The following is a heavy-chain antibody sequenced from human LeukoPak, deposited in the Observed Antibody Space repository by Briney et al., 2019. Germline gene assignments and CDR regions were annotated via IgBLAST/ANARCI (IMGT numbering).Heavy chain of an antibody. CDR1: GGSISSYY. J-gene: IGHJ5*02. V-gene: IGHV4-4*09. CDR2: IYTSGST. Sequence: SETLSLTCTVSGGSISSYYWSWIRQPPGKGLEWIGYIYTSGSTNYNPSLKSRFTISVDTSKNQFSLKLSSVTAADTAVYYCARGRGGYSSSPNWFDPWGQGTLVTVSS. D-gene: IGHD6-6*01. CDR3: ARGRGGYSSSPNWFDP.